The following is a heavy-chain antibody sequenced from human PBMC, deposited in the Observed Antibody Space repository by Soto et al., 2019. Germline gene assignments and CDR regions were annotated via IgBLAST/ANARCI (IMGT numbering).Heavy chain of an antibody. CDR3: ASPRFYCSGSYGGYYYGMDV. D-gene: IGHD3-10*01. V-gene: IGHV1-69*02. CDR1: GGTFSSYT. CDR2: IIPILGIA. Sequence: QVQLVQSGAEVKKPGSSVKVSCKASGGTFSSYTISWVRQAPGQGLEWMGRIIPILGIANYAQKFQGRVTITADKSTSTAYMELSSLRSEDTAVYYCASPRFYCSGSYGGYYYGMDVWGQGTTVTVSS. J-gene: IGHJ6*02.